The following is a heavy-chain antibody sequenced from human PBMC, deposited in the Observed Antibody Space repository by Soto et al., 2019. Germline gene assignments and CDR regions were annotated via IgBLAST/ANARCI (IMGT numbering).Heavy chain of an antibody. V-gene: IGHV3-30*18. CDR2: IVYDGSEK. CDR1: GFTFTRYG. J-gene: IGHJ6*02. CDR3: AKDSHHVLYSTSSDRYDFYSRMDV. D-gene: IGHD6-6*01. Sequence: QVQLVESGGGEVQPGRSLRLSCAASGFTFTRYGMHWVRQAPGKGLAWVAVIVYDGSEKHYGDSVKGRFTISRDNSKNTLYLQMNSLTADDTAVYYCAKDSHHVLYSTSSDRYDFYSRMDVCGQGTTVTVSS.